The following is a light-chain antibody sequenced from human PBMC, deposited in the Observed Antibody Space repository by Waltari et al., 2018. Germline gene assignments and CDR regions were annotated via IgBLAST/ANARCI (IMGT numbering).Light chain of an antibody. Sequence: NFMLTQPHSVSESPGKTVTISCTRTSGRIATNYVQWYQQRPGGAPTTILYEDKERPSGVPDRFAGSIDKSSNSASLTISELKPEDEADYYCQSDDDNNVIFGGGTKLTVL. CDR3: QSDDDNNVI. CDR2: EDK. J-gene: IGLJ2*01. V-gene: IGLV6-57*04. CDR1: SGRIATNY.